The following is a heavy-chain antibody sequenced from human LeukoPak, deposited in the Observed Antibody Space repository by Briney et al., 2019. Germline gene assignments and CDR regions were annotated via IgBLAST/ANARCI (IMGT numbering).Heavy chain of an antibody. D-gene: IGHD6-19*01. Sequence: SETLSLTCTVSGGSISSHYWSWIRQPPGEGLEWIGYIYYSGSTNYNPSLKSRVTISVDTSKNQFSLKLSSVTAADTAVYYCARLGEQWLVPDYWGQGTLVTVSS. CDR2: IYYSGST. CDR1: GGSISSHY. J-gene: IGHJ4*02. CDR3: ARLGEQWLVPDY. V-gene: IGHV4-59*08.